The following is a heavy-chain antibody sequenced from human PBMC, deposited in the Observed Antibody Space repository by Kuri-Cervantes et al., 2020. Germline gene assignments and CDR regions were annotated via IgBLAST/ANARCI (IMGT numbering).Heavy chain of an antibody. CDR1: GGSISSSNW. V-gene: IGHV4-4*02. D-gene: IGHD3-10*01. CDR3: ARAVYGSGNHWFDP. CDR2: IYHSGST. Sequence: GSLRLSCAVSGGSISSSNWWSWVRQPPGKGLEWIGEIYHSGSTNYSPSLKSRVTISVDKSKNQFSLKLSSVTAADTAVYYCARAVYGSGNHWFDPWGQGTLVTVSS. J-gene: IGHJ5*02.